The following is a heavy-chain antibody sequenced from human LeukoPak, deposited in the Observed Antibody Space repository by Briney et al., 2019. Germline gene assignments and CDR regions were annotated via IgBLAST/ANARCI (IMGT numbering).Heavy chain of an antibody. CDR1: GFTFSDYY. Sequence: GGSLRLSCAASGFTFSDYYMSWIRQAPGKGLEWVAVISYDGSNKYYADPVKGRFTISRDNSKNTLYLQMNSLRAEDTAVYYCARDLYGSGDYWGQGTLVTVSS. V-gene: IGHV3-30-3*01. CDR2: ISYDGSNK. J-gene: IGHJ4*02. D-gene: IGHD6-19*01. CDR3: ARDLYGSGDY.